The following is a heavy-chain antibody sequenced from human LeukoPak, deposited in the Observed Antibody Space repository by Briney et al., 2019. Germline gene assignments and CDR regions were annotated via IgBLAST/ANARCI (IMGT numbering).Heavy chain of an antibody. V-gene: IGHV1-46*01. CDR1: GYTFTSYY. CDR3: AREGDGYNQGPFDY. D-gene: IGHD5-24*01. J-gene: IGHJ4*02. Sequence: TVTVSFTSSGYTFTSYYMHWVRQPQGPGLAWMGIINPSGGSTSYAQKFQGRVTMTRDTSTSTVYMELSSLRSEDTGVYYCAREGDGYNQGPFDYWGQGTLVTVSS. CDR2: INPSGGST.